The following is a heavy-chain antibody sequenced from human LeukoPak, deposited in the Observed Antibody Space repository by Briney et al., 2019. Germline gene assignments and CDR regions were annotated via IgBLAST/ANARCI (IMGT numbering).Heavy chain of an antibody. Sequence: GGSLRLSCAASGFNFSSYAMHWVRQAPGKGLEWVADISYDGSNKYYADSVKGRFTISRDNSKNTLYLQMNSLKAEDTAVYYCARARGYSYGRGPAYGMDVWGKGTTVTVSS. D-gene: IGHD5-18*01. CDR1: GFNFSSYA. CDR2: ISYDGSNK. CDR3: ARARGYSYGRGPAYGMDV. V-gene: IGHV3-30*04. J-gene: IGHJ6*04.